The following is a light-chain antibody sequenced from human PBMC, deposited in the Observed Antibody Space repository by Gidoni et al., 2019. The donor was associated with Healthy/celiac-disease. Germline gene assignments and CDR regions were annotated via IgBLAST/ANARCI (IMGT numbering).Light chain of an antibody. CDR1: QSISSY. V-gene: IGKV1-39*01. Sequence: DIQMTQSPSSLSASVGDRVTITCRASQSISSYLNSYQQKPGKAPKLLIYAASRLQSGVASRFSGSGAGTYFTLTISSLQPEDFATYYCQQSYSTPQTFGQGTKLEIK. J-gene: IGKJ2*01. CDR2: AAS. CDR3: QQSYSTPQT.